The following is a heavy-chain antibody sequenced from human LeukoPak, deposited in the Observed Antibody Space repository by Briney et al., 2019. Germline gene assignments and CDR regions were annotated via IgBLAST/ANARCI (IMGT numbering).Heavy chain of an antibody. J-gene: IGHJ5*02. CDR3: ARGEIDYYGSYGIDP. CDR2: IYYSGST. CDR1: GGSISSGGYY. D-gene: IGHD3-10*01. V-gene: IGHV4-31*03. Sequence: SETLSLTCTVSGGSISSGGYYWSWIRQHPGKGLEWIGYIYYSGSTYYNPFLKSRVTISVDTSKNQFSLKLSSVTAADTAVYYCARGEIDYYGSYGIDPWGQGTLVTVSS.